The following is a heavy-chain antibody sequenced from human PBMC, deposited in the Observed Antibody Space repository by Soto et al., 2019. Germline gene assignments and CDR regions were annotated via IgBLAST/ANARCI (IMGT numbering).Heavy chain of an antibody. J-gene: IGHJ5*02. V-gene: IGHV4-4*02. CDR2: IYHSGST. D-gene: IGHD3-9*01. CDR3: ARDEYDILTGYQTNWFDP. Sequence: QVQLQESGPGLVKPSGTLSLTCAVSGGSISSSNWWSWVRQPPGKGLEWIGEIYHSGSTNYNPSLKSRVTISVDKSKNQFSLKLSSVTAADTAVYYCARDEYDILTGYQTNWFDPWGQGTLVTVSS. CDR1: GGSISSSNW.